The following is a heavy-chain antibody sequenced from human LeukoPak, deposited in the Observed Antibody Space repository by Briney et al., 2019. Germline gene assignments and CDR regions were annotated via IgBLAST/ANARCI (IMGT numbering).Heavy chain of an antibody. Sequence: AASVKVSCKASGYTFTSYGISWVRQAPGQGLEWMGWISAYNGNTNYAQKLQGRVTMTTDTSTSTAYMELRSPRSDDTAVYYCASAGSTPKNYYYYYMDVWGKGTMVTVSS. CDR2: ISAYNGNT. D-gene: IGHD4-23*01. CDR1: GYTFTSYG. J-gene: IGHJ6*03. CDR3: ASAGSTPKNYYYYYMDV. V-gene: IGHV1-18*01.